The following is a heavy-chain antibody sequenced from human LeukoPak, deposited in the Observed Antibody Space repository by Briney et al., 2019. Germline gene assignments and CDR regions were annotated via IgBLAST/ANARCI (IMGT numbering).Heavy chain of an antibody. CDR3: ARRIAAAGVGIVY. J-gene: IGHJ4*02. D-gene: IGHD6-13*01. CDR1: GHTFTSYD. Sequence: ASVKVSCKASGHTFTSYDINWVRQATGQGLEWMGWMNPDSGNTGYAQRFQGRVTMTRNPSISTAYMELSSLTSEDTAVYYCARRIAAAGVGIVYWGQGTLVTVSS. V-gene: IGHV1-8*01. CDR2: MNPDSGNT.